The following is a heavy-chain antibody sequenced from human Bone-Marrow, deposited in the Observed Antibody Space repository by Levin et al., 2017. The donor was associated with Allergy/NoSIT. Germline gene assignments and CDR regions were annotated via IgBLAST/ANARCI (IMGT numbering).Heavy chain of an antibody. D-gene: IGHD3-3*01. CDR1: GGSFSGYY. J-gene: IGHJ5*02. CDR2: INRELV. CDR3: ARQMGNYDFSSGHRGWFDP. Sequence: SETLSLTCDIYGGSFSGYYWTWIRQSPGKGLEWIGEINRELVFPSPPSLPLLFSISVDTSKNQFSLILSSLTTADTAVYYCARQMGNYDFSSGHRGWFDPWGQGTLVTVSS. V-gene: IGHV4-34*01.